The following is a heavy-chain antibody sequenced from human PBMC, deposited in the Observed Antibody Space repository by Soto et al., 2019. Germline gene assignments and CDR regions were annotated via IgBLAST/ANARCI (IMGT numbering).Heavy chain of an antibody. D-gene: IGHD3-22*01. CDR3: ARDFDYYYDSSGVH. CDR2: ISSSSTI. Sequence: GGSLRLSCAASGFTFSSYSMNWVRQAPGKGLEWVSYISSSSTIYYADPVKGRFTISRDNAKNSLYLQMNSLRDEDTAVYYCARDFDYYYDSSGVHWGQGTLVTVSS. V-gene: IGHV3-48*02. J-gene: IGHJ4*02. CDR1: GFTFSSYS.